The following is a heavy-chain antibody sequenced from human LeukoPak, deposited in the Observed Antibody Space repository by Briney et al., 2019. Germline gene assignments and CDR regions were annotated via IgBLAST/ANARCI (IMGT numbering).Heavy chain of an antibody. CDR2: IFYTGTT. V-gene: IGHV4-59*01. CDR3: ARGSSWGEHA. CDR1: GGSINSYY. D-gene: IGHD3-16*01. Sequence: SETLSFTCSVSGGSINSYYWSWIRQPPGKGLEWIGYIFYTGTTKYNPSLKSPLTISVDRPTNRFSMKLTPVTGADTAVYYCARGSSWGEHAWGQGILVTVSS. J-gene: IGHJ5*02.